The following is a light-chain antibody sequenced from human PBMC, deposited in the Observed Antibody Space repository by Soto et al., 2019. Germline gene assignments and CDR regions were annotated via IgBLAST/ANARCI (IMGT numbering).Light chain of an antibody. CDR1: QTILTY. Sequence: DIQMTQSPSSLSASVGDRVTITCRASQTILTYLNWYQQKPGKAPKLLIYAASSLQSGVPLRFSGGGSATDFTLTISSLQPEDFATYYCQQSFSTTWTFGHGTKVEIK. J-gene: IGKJ1*01. CDR2: AAS. CDR3: QQSFSTTWT. V-gene: IGKV1-39*01.